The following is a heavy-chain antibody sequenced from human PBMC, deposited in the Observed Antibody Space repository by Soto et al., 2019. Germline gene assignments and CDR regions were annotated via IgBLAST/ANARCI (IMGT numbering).Heavy chain of an antibody. CDR3: AKGGGSGLGYYMDV. CDR1: GFAFSSYA. J-gene: IGHJ6*03. CDR2: ISGSGGST. D-gene: IGHD3-10*01. Sequence: AGGSLRLSCAASGFAFSSYAMSWVRQAPGKGLEWVSAISGSGGSTYYADSVKGRFTISRDNSKNTLYLQMNSLRAEDTAVYYCAKGGGSGLGYYMDVWGKGTTVTVSS. V-gene: IGHV3-23*01.